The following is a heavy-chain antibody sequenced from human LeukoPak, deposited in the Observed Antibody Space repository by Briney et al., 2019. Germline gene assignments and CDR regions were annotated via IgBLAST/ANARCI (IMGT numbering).Heavy chain of an antibody. J-gene: IGHJ4*02. CDR1: GYSISSGYY. D-gene: IGHD2-15*01. V-gene: IGHV4-38-2*02. CDR3: AREPGRLGYCDY. Sequence: SETLSLTCTVSGYSISSGYYWGWIRQPPGKGLEWIGSIYHSGSTYYNPSLKSRVTISVDTSKNQFSLKLSSVTAADTAVYYCAREPGRLGYCDYWGQGTLVTVSS. CDR2: IYHSGST.